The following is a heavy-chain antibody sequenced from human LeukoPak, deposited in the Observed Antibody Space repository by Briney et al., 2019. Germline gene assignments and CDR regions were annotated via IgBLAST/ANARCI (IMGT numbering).Heavy chain of an antibody. D-gene: IGHD5-18*01. J-gene: IGHJ4*02. Sequence: SQTLSLTCAVPGDSTNSAGYSWSSIRQPPRNGLELMGYIYHSGSTYYNPSLKSRVTMSVDRSKNHFSLKLNSVTAADTAVYYCARGYGTFDFWGQGILVTVSS. CDR1: GDSTNSAGYS. CDR2: IYHSGST. V-gene: IGHV4-30-2*01. CDR3: ARGYGTFDF.